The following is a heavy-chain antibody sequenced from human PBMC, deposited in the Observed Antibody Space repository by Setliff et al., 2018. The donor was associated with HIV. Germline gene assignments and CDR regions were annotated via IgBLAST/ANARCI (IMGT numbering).Heavy chain of an antibody. J-gene: IGHJ3*02. CDR2: ISAYNGNT. V-gene: IGHV1-18*01. Sequence: ASVKVSCKASGYTFTSYGISWVRQAPGQGLEWMGWISAYNGNTNYAQKLQGRVTMTTDTSTSTAYMELRSLRSDDTAVYYWAREAGRWELLHDAFDIWGQGTMVTVSS. CDR3: AREAGRWELLHDAFDI. CDR1: GYTFTSYG. D-gene: IGHD1-26*01.